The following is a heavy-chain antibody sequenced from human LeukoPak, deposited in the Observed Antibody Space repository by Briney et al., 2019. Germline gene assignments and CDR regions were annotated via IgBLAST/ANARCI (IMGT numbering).Heavy chain of an antibody. V-gene: IGHV3-30*18. CDR3: AKGTHYYDSSGYWGAFDI. CDR2: ISYDGGNK. D-gene: IGHD3-22*01. Sequence: GGSLRLSCAASGFTFSSNDIHWVRQAPGKGLEWVVVISYDGGNKYYADSVKGRYAISRDNSKNTLYLQMNSLRAEDTAVYYCAKGTHYYDSSGYWGAFDIWGQGTMVTVSS. CDR1: GFTFSSND. J-gene: IGHJ3*02.